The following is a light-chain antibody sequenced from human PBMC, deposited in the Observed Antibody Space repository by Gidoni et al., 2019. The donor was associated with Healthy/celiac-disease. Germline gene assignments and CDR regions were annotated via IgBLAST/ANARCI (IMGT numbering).Light chain of an antibody. CDR2: DAS. CDR1: QSVSSY. J-gene: IGKJ3*01. CDR3: QQRSNWVT. Sequence: EIVLTQSPATLSLSPGERATLSCRASQSVSSYLAWYQQKPGQAPRLLIYDASNRATGLPARFSGSWSGTDFTLTISSLEPEYFAVYYCQQRSNWVTFGPXTQVDIK. V-gene: IGKV3-11*01.